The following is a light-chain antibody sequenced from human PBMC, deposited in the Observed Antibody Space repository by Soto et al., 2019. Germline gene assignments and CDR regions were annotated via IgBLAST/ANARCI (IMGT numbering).Light chain of an antibody. CDR1: HSVSSSY. Sequence: EIVLTQSPGTLSLSPGERATLSCRASHSVSSSYLAWYQQKPGQAPSLLIYGASNRATGIPDRFSGSGSGTDFTLTISRLEPEDFAVYYCQQYDSSPRTFGQGTKLEI. J-gene: IGKJ1*01. V-gene: IGKV3-20*01. CDR2: GAS. CDR3: QQYDSSPRT.